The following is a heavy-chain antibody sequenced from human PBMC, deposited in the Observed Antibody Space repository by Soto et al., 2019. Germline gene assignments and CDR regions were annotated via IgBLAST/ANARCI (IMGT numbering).Heavy chain of an antibody. CDR3: ARGRDGYTNY. D-gene: IGHD5-12*01. CDR1: GFTFSSYA. Sequence: QVQLMESGGGVVQPGRSLRLSCAASGFTFSSYAIHWVRQAPGKGLEWVAVISYDGSNKYYADSVKGRFTISRDNSKNTLYLQMNSLRPEDTAVYYCARGRDGYTNYWGQGTLVTVSS. J-gene: IGHJ4*02. CDR2: ISYDGSNK. V-gene: IGHV3-30-3*01.